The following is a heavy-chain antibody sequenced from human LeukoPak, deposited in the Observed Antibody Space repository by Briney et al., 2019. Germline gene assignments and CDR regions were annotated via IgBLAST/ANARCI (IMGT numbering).Heavy chain of an antibody. V-gene: IGHV3-74*01. CDR3: ARSSDWFDA. CDR2: INSDGSTT. CDR1: GFTFSSYW. Sequence: GGSLRLSCAASGFTFSSYWMHWVRQAPGKGLVWVSRINSDGSTTSSADSVKGRVTISRDNSKNTLYLQMNSLRAEDTAVYYCARSSDWFDAWGQGTLVTVSS. D-gene: IGHD6-6*01. J-gene: IGHJ5*02.